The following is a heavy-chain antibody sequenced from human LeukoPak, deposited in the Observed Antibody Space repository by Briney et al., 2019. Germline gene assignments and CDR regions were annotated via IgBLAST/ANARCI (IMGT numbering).Heavy chain of an antibody. CDR3: AKDGGVAAYYYYMGV. V-gene: IGHV3-23*01. CDR1: GFTFSSYG. Sequence: GGSLRLSRAASGFTFSSYGMSWVRQAPGKGLEWVSAISGSGGSTYYADSVKGRFTISRDNSKNTLYLQMNSLRAEDTAVYYCAKDGGVAAYYYYMGVWGKGTTVTISS. CDR2: ISGSGGST. J-gene: IGHJ6*03. D-gene: IGHD6-25*01.